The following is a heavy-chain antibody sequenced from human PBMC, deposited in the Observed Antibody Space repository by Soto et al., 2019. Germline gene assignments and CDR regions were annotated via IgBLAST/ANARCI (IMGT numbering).Heavy chain of an antibody. D-gene: IGHD1-1*01. Sequence: QVQLQQWGAGLLKPSETLSLTCAVYGGSFSGYYWSWIRQPPGKGLEWIGEINHSGSTNYNPSLKGRVTMSVGTSKNQFSLKLSSVTAADTAVYYCARGRNWNHYYYYYMDVWGKGTTVTVSS. J-gene: IGHJ6*03. V-gene: IGHV4-34*01. CDR3: ARGRNWNHYYYYYMDV. CDR1: GGSFSGYY. CDR2: INHSGST.